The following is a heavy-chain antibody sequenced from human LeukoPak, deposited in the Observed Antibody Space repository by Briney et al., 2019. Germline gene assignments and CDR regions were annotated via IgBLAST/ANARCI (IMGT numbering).Heavy chain of an antibody. CDR2: ISYSGSS. V-gene: IGHV4-59*01. CDR3: ARAVGYDFLAGYYRGWYFDL. D-gene: IGHD3-9*01. CDR1: GGSISSFY. J-gene: IGHJ2*01. Sequence: SETLSLTCTVSGGSISSFYWSWLRQPPGKELEWIGYISYSGSSNYDPSLKSRVTISVDTSKNQFSLKLTSATAADTAVYYCARAVGYDFLAGYYRGWYFDLWGRGTLVTVSS.